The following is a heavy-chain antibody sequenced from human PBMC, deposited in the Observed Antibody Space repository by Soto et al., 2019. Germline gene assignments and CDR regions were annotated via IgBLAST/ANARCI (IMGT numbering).Heavy chain of an antibody. J-gene: IGHJ4*02. CDR3: TRIGVEQWLGPDDY. Sequence: GGSLRLSCTASGFTFGDYAMSWFRQAPGKGLEWVGFIRSKAYGGTTEYAASVKGRFTISRDDSKSIAYLQMNSLKTEDTAVYYCTRIGVEQWLGPDDYWGQGTLVTVSS. V-gene: IGHV3-49*03. D-gene: IGHD6-19*01. CDR2: IRSKAYGGTT. CDR1: GFTFGDYA.